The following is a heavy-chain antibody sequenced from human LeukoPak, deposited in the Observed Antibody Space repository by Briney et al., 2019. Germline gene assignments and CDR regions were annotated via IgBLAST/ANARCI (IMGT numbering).Heavy chain of an antibody. J-gene: IGHJ4*02. Sequence: ETLSLTCTVSGGSISSYYWSWIRQPPGKGLERIGYIYYSGSTNYNPSLKSRVTISVDTSKNQFSLKLSSVTAADTAVYYCARGANWADYWGQGTLVTVSS. D-gene: IGHD7-27*01. CDR3: ARGANWADY. CDR2: IYYSGST. CDR1: GGSISSYY. V-gene: IGHV4-59*01.